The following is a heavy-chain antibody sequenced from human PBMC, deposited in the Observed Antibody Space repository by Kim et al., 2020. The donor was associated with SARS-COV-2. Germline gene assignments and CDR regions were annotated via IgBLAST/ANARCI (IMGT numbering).Heavy chain of an antibody. CDR2: NDNP. CDR3: ARGSGWAFDY. V-gene: IGHV1-3*01. Sequence: NDNPKYSRNLQGRVTITRDPSASTAYMELRSLRSEDTAVYYCARGSGWAFDYWGQGTLLTVAS. D-gene: IGHD6-19*01. J-gene: IGHJ4*02.